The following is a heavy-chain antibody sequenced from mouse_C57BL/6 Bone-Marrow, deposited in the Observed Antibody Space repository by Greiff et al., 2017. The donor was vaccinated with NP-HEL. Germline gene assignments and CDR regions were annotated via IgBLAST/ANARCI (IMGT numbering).Heavy chain of an antibody. CDR1: GFTFTDYY. Sequence: EVMLVESGGGLVQPGGSLSLSCAASGFTFTDYYMSWVRQPPGKALEWLVFIRNKANGYTTEYSASVKGRFTISSDNSQRILHLQMQALSADGSATYYSARSIYYDSADDPFYAIAYWGQGTTVTVSS. V-gene: IGHV7-3*01. CDR3: ARSIYYDSADDPFYAIAY. D-gene: IGHD2-4*01. J-gene: IGHJ4*01. CDR2: IRNKANGYTT.